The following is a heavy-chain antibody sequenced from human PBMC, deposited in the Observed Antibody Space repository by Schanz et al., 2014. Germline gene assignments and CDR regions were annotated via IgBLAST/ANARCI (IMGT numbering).Heavy chain of an antibody. Sequence: EVQLVESGGGLVKPGGSLRLSCSASGFTFSTYAMSWVRQAPGKGLEWVSGIGGSGDSTHYADSVKGRFIISRDNSKNTLYLQVNSLRAEDTAVYYCAKHVRSLTGNDYWGQGTLVTVSS. CDR1: GFTFSTYA. J-gene: IGHJ4*02. CDR2: IGGSGDST. D-gene: IGHD3-9*01. CDR3: AKHVRSLTGNDY. V-gene: IGHV3-23*04.